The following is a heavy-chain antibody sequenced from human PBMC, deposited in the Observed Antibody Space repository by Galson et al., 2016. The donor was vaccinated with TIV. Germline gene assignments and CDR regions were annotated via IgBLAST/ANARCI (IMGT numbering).Heavy chain of an antibody. CDR3: AKGTGYPLKKNYFDQ. CDR1: GGIFRRHA. CDR2: IIAIFGTT. J-gene: IGHJ5*02. D-gene: IGHD5-12*01. Sequence: SVKVSCKVSGGIFRRHAISWVRQAPGQGLEWMGGIIAIFGTTDYAQKFQGRFTITADESTSTVYMELSSLRSEDTAVFYCAKGTGYPLKKNYFDQWGQGTLVTVSS. V-gene: IGHV1-69*13.